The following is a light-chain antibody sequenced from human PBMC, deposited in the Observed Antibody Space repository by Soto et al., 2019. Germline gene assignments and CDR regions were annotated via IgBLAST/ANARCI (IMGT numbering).Light chain of an antibody. CDR2: GAS. CDR1: QSVSSSY. J-gene: IGKJ5*01. V-gene: IGKV3-20*01. CDR3: QKYGSSPIT. Sequence: EIVFTHSPCTLSLSPVERATLSFRASQSVSSSYLAWYQQKPGQAPRLLIYGASSRATGIPDRFSGSGSGTDFTLTISRLEPEDFAVYYCQKYGSSPITFGQGTRLEIK.